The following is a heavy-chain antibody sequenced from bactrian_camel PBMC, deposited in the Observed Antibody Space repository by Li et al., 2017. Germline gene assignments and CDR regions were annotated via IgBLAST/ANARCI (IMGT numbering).Heavy chain of an antibody. V-gene: IGHV3S1*01. Sequence: HVQLVESGGGSVQSGGSLRLSCAASGYIYSSYCMGWFRQAPGKEREGVAYIVRGTGRPTYADSVKGRFSISQDNAKNMMYLQMNSLKPEDTATYSCAADRLGRLCDFRDGDWAYWGQGTQVTVS. D-gene: IGHD4*01. CDR1: GYIYSSYC. CDR3: AADRLGRLCDFRDGDWAY. CDR2: IVRGTGRP. J-gene: IGHJ4*01.